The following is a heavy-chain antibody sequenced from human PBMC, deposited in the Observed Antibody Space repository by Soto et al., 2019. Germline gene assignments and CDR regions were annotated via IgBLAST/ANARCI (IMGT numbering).Heavy chain of an antibody. CDR1: GYTFTSYD. CDR2: MNPNSGNT. CDR3: ARSSSSWLGYYYYGMDV. D-gene: IGHD6-13*01. V-gene: IGHV1-8*01. Sequence: ASVKVSCKASGYTFTSYDINWVRQATGQGLEWMGWMNPNSGNTGYAQKFQGRVTMTRNTSISTAYMELSSLRSEDTAVYYCARSSSSWLGYYYYGMDVWGQGTTVTVSS. J-gene: IGHJ6*02.